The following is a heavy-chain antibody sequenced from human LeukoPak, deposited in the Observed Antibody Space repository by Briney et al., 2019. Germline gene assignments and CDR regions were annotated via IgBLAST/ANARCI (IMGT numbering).Heavy chain of an antibody. J-gene: IGHJ4*02. D-gene: IGHD6-13*01. CDR1: GYTFTDYY. Sequence: ASVKASCKASGYTFTDYYIHWVRQAPGQGPEWMGWINPNGGGTNYGQRFQGRVTMTRDTSINTAYMELSSLRPDDTAVYYCAITTIASSIDWWGQGTLVTVSS. CDR3: AITTIASSIDW. CDR2: INPNGGGT. V-gene: IGHV1-2*02.